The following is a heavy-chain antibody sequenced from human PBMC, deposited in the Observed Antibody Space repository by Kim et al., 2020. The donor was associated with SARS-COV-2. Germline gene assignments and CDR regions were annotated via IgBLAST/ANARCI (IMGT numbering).Heavy chain of an antibody. V-gene: IGHV1-18*01. Sequence: ASVKVSCKASDYTFTSFGFSGVRQAPGQGLEWMGWISTYNGRTNFAQKFQGRVTMITDTSTSTAHTELKSLRSDDTAGFYCARDDYGANSVRDYWGQGTL. CDR1: DYTFTSFG. CDR3: ARDDYGANSVRDY. J-gene: IGHJ4*02. D-gene: IGHD4-17*01. CDR2: ISTYNGRT.